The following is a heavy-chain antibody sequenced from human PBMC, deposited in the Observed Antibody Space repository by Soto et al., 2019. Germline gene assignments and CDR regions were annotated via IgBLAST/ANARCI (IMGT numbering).Heavy chain of an antibody. V-gene: IGHV3-30-3*01. J-gene: IGHJ5*02. CDR3: ARDRCGGVCYTALNWFDP. CDR2: ISYDGSNK. Sequence: QVQLVESGGGVVQPGRSLRLSCAASGFTFSSYAMHWVRQAPGKGLEWVAVISYDGSNKYYADSVKGRFTISRDNSKNTLYLQMNSLRAEDTAVYYCARDRCGGVCYTALNWFDPWGQGTLVTVSS. D-gene: IGHD2-21*02. CDR1: GFTFSSYA.